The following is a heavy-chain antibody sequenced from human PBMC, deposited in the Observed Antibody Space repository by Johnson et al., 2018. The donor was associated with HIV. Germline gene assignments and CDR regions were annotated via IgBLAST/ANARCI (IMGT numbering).Heavy chain of an antibody. Sequence: VQLVESGGGVVRPGGSLRLSCAASGFTFDDYGMNWVRQGPGKGLEWVSGINWNGGSTYYANSVKGRFTISRDNSKNTLYLQMNSLRAEDTAVYYCARVLGTSDAFDIWGQGTMVTVSS. J-gene: IGHJ3*02. V-gene: IGHV3-20*04. D-gene: IGHD1-1*01. CDR3: ARVLGTSDAFDI. CDR2: INWNGGST. CDR1: GFTFDDYG.